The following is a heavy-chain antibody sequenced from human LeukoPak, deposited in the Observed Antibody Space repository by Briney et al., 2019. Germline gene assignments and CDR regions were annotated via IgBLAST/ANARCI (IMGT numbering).Heavy chain of an antibody. CDR1: GFTFSRYA. V-gene: IGHV3-23*01. CDR3: AKVGDCTNGVCYYHYYMDV. J-gene: IGHJ6*03. Sequence: GGSLRLSCAASGFTFSRYAMSWVRQAPGKGLEWVSAISGSGGSTYYADSVKGRFTISRDNSKNTLYLQMNSLRAEDTAVYYCAKVGDCTNGVCYYHYYMDVWGKGTTVTVSS. D-gene: IGHD2-8*01. CDR2: ISGSGGST.